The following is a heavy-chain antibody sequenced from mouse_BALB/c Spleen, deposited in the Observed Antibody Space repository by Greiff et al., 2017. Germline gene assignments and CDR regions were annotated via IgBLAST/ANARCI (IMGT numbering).Heavy chain of an antibody. CDR3: ARQLPYYYAMDY. CDR2: INPSTGYT. V-gene: IGHV1-4*01. D-gene: IGHD5-5*01. J-gene: IGHJ4*01. CDR1: GFNIKDYY. Sequence: QVQLKQSGAELVRPGALVKLSCKASGFNIKDYYMHWVKQRPGQGLEWIGYINPSTGYTEYNQKFKDKATLTADKSSSTAYMQLSSLTSEDSAVYYCARQLPYYYAMDYWGQGTSVTVSS.